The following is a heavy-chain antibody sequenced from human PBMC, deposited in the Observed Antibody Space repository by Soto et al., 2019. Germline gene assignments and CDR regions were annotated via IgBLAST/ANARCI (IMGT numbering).Heavy chain of an antibody. Sequence: GESLKLSCKGSGYSFTSYWIGWVRQMPGKGLEWMGIIYPGDSDTRYSPSFQGQVTISADKSISTAYLQWSSLKASDTAMYYCARGGDTIFGVVISAFDIWGQGTMVTVSS. CDR3: ARGGDTIFGVVISAFDI. J-gene: IGHJ3*02. CDR1: GYSFTSYW. CDR2: IYPGDSDT. V-gene: IGHV5-51*01. D-gene: IGHD3-3*01.